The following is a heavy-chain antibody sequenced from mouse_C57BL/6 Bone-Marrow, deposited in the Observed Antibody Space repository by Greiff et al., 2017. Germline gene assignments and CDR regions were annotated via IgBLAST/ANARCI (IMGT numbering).Heavy chain of an antibody. D-gene: IGHD2-1*01. Sequence: QVQLKESGPGLVQPSQSLSITCTVSGFSLTSYGVHWVRQSPGKGLEWLGVIWSGGSTDYNAAFISRLSISKDNSKSQVFFKMNSLQADDTAIYYCARKGYGNFAWFAYWGQGTLVTVSA. V-gene: IGHV2-2*01. J-gene: IGHJ3*01. CDR2: IWSGGST. CDR3: ARKGYGNFAWFAY. CDR1: GFSLTSYG.